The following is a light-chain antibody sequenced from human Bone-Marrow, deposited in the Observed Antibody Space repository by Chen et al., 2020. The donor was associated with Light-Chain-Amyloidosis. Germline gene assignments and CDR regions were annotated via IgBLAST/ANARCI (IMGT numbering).Light chain of an antibody. J-gene: IGLJ3*02. CDR1: NIGSTS. V-gene: IGLV3-21*02. Sequence: SSVLTQPSSVSVAPGQPATIACGGNNIGSTSVHGYQQTPGQAPLLVVYDDSDRPSGIPERLSGSNSGNTSTLTISRVEAGDEADYYCQVWDRSSDRPVFGGGTKLTVL. CDR2: DDS. CDR3: QVWDRSSDRPV.